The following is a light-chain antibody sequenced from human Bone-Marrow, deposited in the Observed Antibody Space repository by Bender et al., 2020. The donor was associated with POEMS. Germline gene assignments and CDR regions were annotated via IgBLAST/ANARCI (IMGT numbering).Light chain of an antibody. CDR2: DVR. CDR3: CSYAGGNTWV. V-gene: IGLV2-14*03. J-gene: IGLJ3*02. Sequence: QSALTQPASVSGSPGQSITISCAGANSDIGGYDYVSWYQQHPGKVPKVIIYDVRNRPSGVPDRFSGSRSGNTASLTVSGLQAEDEADYYCCSYAGGNTWVFGGGTKLTVL. CDR1: NSDIGGYDY.